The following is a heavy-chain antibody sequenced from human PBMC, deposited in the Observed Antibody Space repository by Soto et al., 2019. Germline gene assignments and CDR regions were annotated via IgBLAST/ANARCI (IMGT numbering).Heavy chain of an antibody. CDR2: IFSNDEK. V-gene: IGHV2-26*04. CDR3: ASRYSTSWYMFAS. CDR1: GFSLSNAGLG. J-gene: IGHJ5*01. D-gene: IGHD6-13*01. Sequence: QVTVKESGPVLVKPTETLTLTCTVSGFSLSNAGLGVSWIRQPPGKALEWLAHIFSNDEKSYSTSLKSRLTISKDTSKSQVVLTMTNMDPVNTATYYWASRYSTSWYMFASWGQGTLVTVS.